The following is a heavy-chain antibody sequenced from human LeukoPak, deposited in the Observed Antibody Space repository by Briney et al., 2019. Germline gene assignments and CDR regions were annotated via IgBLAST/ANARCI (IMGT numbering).Heavy chain of an antibody. CDR1: GGSISSGDYY. CDR3: ARVSPDNPGYCSSTSCYIQGSYYGMDV. V-gene: IGHV4-30-4*01. D-gene: IGHD2-2*02. J-gene: IGHJ6*02. CDR2: IYYSGST. Sequence: PSQTLSLTCTVSGGSISSGDYYWSWIRQPPGKGLEWIGYIYYSGSTYYNPSLKSRVTISVDTSKNQFSLKLSSVTAADTAVYYCARVSPDNPGYCSSTSCYIQGSYYGMDVWGQGTTVTVSS.